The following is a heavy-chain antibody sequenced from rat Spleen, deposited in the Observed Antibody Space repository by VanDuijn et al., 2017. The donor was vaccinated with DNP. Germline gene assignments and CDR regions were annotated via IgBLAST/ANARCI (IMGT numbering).Heavy chain of an antibody. Sequence: QVQLEESGPGLMQPSETLSLTCTVSGFSLTNNGVGWVRQPLGKGLVWMGTIWAGGSIKYESGVQSRLSITRETSKSQVFLKMNSRQTEDTATCSCARDKYTTDPSGYAMDAWGQGTSVTVSS. CDR1: GFSLTNNG. CDR3: ARDKYTTDPSGYAMDA. J-gene: IGHJ4*01. CDR2: IWAGGSI. V-gene: IGHV2-72*01. D-gene: IGHD1-6*01.